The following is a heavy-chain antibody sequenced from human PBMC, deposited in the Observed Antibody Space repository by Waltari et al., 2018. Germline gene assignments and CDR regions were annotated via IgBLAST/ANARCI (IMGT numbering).Heavy chain of an antibody. D-gene: IGHD3-3*01. CDR3: AKDPSREGYYDFWSGYYDLYYYYGMDV. Sequence: EVQLLESGGGLVQPGGSLRLSCAASGFTFSSYAMSWVRQAPGKGLEWVSAISGSGGSTYHADSVKGRFTISRDNSKNTLYLQMNSLRAEDTAVYYCAKDPSREGYYDFWSGYYDLYYYYGMDVWGQGTTVTVSS. CDR1: GFTFSSYA. J-gene: IGHJ6*02. CDR2: ISGSGGST. V-gene: IGHV3-23*01.